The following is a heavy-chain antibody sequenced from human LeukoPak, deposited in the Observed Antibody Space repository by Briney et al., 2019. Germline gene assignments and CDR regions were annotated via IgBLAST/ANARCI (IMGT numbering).Heavy chain of an antibody. Sequence: ASVKVSCKASGGTFSSYAISWVRQAPGQGLEWMGGIIPIFGTANYAQKFQGRVTIAADESTSTAYMELSSRNSEDTAVYYCARFPLGFGEPDWGQGTLVTVSS. CDR3: ARFPLGFGEPD. CDR2: IIPIFGTA. V-gene: IGHV1-69*01. J-gene: IGHJ4*02. D-gene: IGHD3-10*01. CDR1: GGTFSSYA.